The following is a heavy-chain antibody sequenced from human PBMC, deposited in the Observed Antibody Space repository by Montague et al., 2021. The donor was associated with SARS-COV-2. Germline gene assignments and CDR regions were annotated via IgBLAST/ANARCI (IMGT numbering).Heavy chain of an antibody. CDR3: ARDSAPSITIFGVVIRQQNPRYYYYGMDV. V-gene: IGHV4-39*07. CDR1: GGSISSSSYY. D-gene: IGHD3-3*01. J-gene: IGHJ6*02. CDR2: IYYSGST. Sequence: SETLSLTCTVSGGSISSSSYYWGWIRQPPEKGLEWIGSIYYSGSTYYNPSLKSRVTISVDTSKNQFSLKLSSVTAADTAVYYCARDSAPSITIFGVVIRQQNPRYYYYGMDVWGQGTTVTVSS.